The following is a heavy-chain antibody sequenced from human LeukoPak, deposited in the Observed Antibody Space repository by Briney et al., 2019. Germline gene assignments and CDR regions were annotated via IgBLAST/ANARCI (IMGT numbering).Heavy chain of an antibody. J-gene: IGHJ4*02. Sequence: SETLSLTCTVSGGSISSYYWSWIRRPPGKGLEGIGYIYYSGSTNYNPSVKSRVTISVDTSKNQFSLKLSSVTAADTAVYYCARHGPDYYDSSGYYFAFDYWGQGTLVTVSS. D-gene: IGHD3-22*01. CDR3: ARHGPDYYDSSGYYFAFDY. CDR1: GGSISSYY. CDR2: IYYSGST. V-gene: IGHV4-59*08.